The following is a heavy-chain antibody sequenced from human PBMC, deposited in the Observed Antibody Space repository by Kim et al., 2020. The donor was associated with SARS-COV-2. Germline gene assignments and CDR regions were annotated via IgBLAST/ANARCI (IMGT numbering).Heavy chain of an antibody. V-gene: IGHV3-53*01. CDR2: IYSGGST. Sequence: GGSLRLSCAASGFTVSSNYMSWVRQAPGKGLEWVSVIYSGGSTYYADSVKGRFTISRDNSKNTLYLQMNSLRAEDTAVYYCARVVGGTIFGVVQFPGWFDPWGQGTLVTVSS. CDR1: GFTVSSNY. CDR3: ARVVGGTIFGVVQFPGWFDP. J-gene: IGHJ5*02. D-gene: IGHD3-3*01.